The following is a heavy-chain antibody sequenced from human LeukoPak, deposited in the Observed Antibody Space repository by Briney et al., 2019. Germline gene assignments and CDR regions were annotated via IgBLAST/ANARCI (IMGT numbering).Heavy chain of an antibody. Sequence: SETLSLTCTVSGGSISSYYWSWIRRPAGKGLEWIGYVDHTGSTKFNPSLNGRVSISRDTSKNFFSLRLRSVTAADTAVYFCARGRVSSSTWYSTYYYFFYMDFWGKGTTVTVSS. CDR1: GGSISSYY. CDR3: ARGRVSSSTWYSTYYYFFYMDF. CDR2: VDHTGST. D-gene: IGHD4-11*01. J-gene: IGHJ6*03. V-gene: IGHV4-59*01.